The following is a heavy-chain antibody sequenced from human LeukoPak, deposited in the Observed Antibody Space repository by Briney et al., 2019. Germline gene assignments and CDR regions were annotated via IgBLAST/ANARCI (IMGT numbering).Heavy chain of an antibody. D-gene: IGHD6-13*01. J-gene: IGHJ5*02. Sequence: GGSLRLSCAASGFTFSSYEMNWVRQAPGKGLEWVSYIGRSGSTIYYADSVKGRFTISRDNAKNSLYLQMNSLRAEDTAVYYCARLALRESSSWYYWFDPRGQGTLVTVSS. CDR1: GFTFSSYE. CDR2: IGRSGSTI. CDR3: ARLALRESSSWYYWFDP. V-gene: IGHV3-48*03.